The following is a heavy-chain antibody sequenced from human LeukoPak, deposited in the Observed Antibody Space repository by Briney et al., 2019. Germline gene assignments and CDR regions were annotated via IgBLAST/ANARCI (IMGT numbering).Heavy chain of an antibody. D-gene: IGHD3-22*01. V-gene: IGHV1-46*01. Sequence: ASVKVSCKASGYTFTSYYMHWVRQAPGQGLEWMGIINPSGGSTSYAQKFQGRVTMTRDTSTSPVYMELSSLRSEYTAVYYCARDGNYYDSSGYLPCFDYWGQGPLVTVSS. CDR2: INPSGGST. CDR1: GYTFTSYY. CDR3: ARDGNYYDSSGYLPCFDY. J-gene: IGHJ4*02.